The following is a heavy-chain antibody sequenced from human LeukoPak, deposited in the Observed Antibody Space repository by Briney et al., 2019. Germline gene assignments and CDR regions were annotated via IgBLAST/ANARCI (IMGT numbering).Heavy chain of an antibody. J-gene: IGHJ4*02. CDR1: GFTFSSYA. V-gene: IGHV3-23*01. CDR3: AKSSESHSSGWYVRYYFDY. D-gene: IGHD6-19*01. Sequence: GGSLRLSCAASGFTFSSYAMSWVRQAPGKGLEWVSAISGSGGSPYYADSVKGRFTISRDNSKNTLYLQMNSLRAEDTAVYYCAKSSESHSSGWYVRYYFDYWGQGTLVTVSS. CDR2: ISGSGGSP.